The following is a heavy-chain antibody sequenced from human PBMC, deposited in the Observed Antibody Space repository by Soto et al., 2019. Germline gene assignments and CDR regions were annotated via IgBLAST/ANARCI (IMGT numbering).Heavy chain of an antibody. D-gene: IGHD1-26*01. CDR2: ISSSSSTI. CDR3: ARGRARWELPAFDI. V-gene: IGHV3-48*01. CDR1: GFPFSSYS. J-gene: IGHJ3*02. Sequence: GGSLRLSCAASGFPFSSYSMNWVRQATGKGLEWVSYISSSSSTIYYADSVKGRFTISRDNAKNSLYLQMNSLRAEDTAVYYCARGRARWELPAFDIWGQGTMVTVSS.